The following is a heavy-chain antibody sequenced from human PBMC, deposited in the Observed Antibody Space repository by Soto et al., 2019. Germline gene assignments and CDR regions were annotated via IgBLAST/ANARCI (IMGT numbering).Heavy chain of an antibody. CDR2: IYTSGNT. D-gene: IGHD6-13*01. J-gene: IGHJ4*02. CDR3: ARQTTYSSSCHDY. Sequence: PSETLSLTCTVSGGSTSSYYCSWIRQPAGKGLEWIGRIYTSGNTNYNPSLKSRLSMSVDTSKNQFSLKLSSVTAADTAVYYCARQTTYSSSCHDYWGQGTLVTVSS. V-gene: IGHV4-4*07. CDR1: GGSTSSYY.